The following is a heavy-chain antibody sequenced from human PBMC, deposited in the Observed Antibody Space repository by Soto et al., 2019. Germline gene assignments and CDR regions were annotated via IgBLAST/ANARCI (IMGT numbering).Heavy chain of an antibody. D-gene: IGHD4-17*01. V-gene: IGHV4-34*01. J-gene: IGHJ5*02. CDR1: GGSFSGYY. CDR3: ARVIGKRLMTTVTTQGWFDP. CDR2: INHSGSH. Sequence: QVQLQQWGAGLLKPSETLSLTCAVYGGSFSGYYWSWIRQPPGKGLEWIAEINHSGSHNYNPSLKRRVNISVDTSKNQFSLKLGSVTAADTAVYYCARVIGKRLMTTVTTQGWFDPWGHGTLVTVSS.